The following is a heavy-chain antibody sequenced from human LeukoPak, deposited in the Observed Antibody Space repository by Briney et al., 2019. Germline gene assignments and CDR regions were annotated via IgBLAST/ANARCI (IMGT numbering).Heavy chain of an antibody. CDR3: ARDGGVVPAAMKAFDI. Sequence: PSETLSLTCAVSGGSISSSNWWSWVRQPPGKGLEWIGEIYHSGSTNYNPSLKSRVTISVDKSKNQFSLKLSSVTAADTAVYYCARDGGVVPAAMKAFDIWGQGTMVTVSS. J-gene: IGHJ3*02. CDR1: GGSISSSNW. CDR2: IYHSGST. V-gene: IGHV4-4*02. D-gene: IGHD2-2*01.